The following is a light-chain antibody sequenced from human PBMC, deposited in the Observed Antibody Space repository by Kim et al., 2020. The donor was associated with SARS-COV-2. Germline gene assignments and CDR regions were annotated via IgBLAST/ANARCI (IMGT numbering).Light chain of an antibody. CDR1: SNDVGSYNY. J-gene: IGLJ2*01. Sequence: GQSVTISCAGTSNDVGSYNYDCWYQQHPGRDPKVIIYEVSKRPSGVPDRFSGSKSGNTASLTVAELQAEDEADYYCTSYAGSNNLLFGGGTQLTVL. V-gene: IGLV2-8*01. CDR2: EVS. CDR3: TSYAGSNNLL.